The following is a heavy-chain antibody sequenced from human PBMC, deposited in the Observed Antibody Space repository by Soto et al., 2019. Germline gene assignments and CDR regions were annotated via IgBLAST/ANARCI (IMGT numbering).Heavy chain of an antibody. Sequence: QITLKESGPTLVKPTQTLTLTFTFSGFSLTTTGGGVGWIRQPPGKAPEWLALIYWNDDKRYSPSLKSRLTVPKDTSKNPLALIMTNMDTVDTGAYLCVHTGDCEILRSYDAMDVWGQGTTVTVSS. CDR3: VHTGDCEILRSYDAMDV. D-gene: IGHD2-21*02. CDR2: IYWNDDK. J-gene: IGHJ6*02. CDR1: GFSLTTTGGG. V-gene: IGHV2-5*04.